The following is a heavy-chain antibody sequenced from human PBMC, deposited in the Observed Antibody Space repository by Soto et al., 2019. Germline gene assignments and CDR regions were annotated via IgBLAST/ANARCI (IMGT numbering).Heavy chain of an antibody. CDR3: ARESVRYFGVPQDYFDY. J-gene: IGHJ4*02. Sequence: SQTLSLTCAISGDSVSSNSAAWNWIRQSPSRGLEWLGRTYYRSKWYNDYAVSVKSRITINPDTSKNQFSLQLNSVTPEDTAVCYCARESVRYFGVPQDYFDYWGQGTQVTVSS. D-gene: IGHD3-3*01. CDR2: TYYRSKWYN. V-gene: IGHV6-1*01. CDR1: GDSVSSNSAA.